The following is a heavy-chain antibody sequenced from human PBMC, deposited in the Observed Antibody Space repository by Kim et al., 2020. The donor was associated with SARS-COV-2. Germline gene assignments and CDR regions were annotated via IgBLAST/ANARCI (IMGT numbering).Heavy chain of an antibody. Sequence: GGSLRLSCAASGFTFSSYAMSWVRQAPGKGLEWVSVIYSGGSSTYYADSVKGRFTISRDNSKNTLYLQMNSLRAEDTAVYYCAKDLGYSSSWYKNYGMDV. J-gene: IGHJ6*01. CDR2: IYSGGSST. CDR3: AKDLGYSSSWYKNYGMDV. V-gene: IGHV3-23*03. D-gene: IGHD6-13*01. CDR1: GFTFSSYA.